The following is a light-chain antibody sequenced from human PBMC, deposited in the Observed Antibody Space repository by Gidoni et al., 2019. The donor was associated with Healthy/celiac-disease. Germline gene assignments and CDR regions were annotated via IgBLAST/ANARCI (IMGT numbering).Light chain of an antibody. CDR2: GAS. Sequence: ETVLTQSPGTLSLSPGERATLSCRASQSISSSYLAWYQQKSGHAPRLLIYGASSRATGIPDRFSGSGSGTDFTLTISRLEPEDFAVYYCQQYGSSPYTFXXXTKLEIK. CDR3: QQYGSSPYT. J-gene: IGKJ2*01. V-gene: IGKV3-20*01. CDR1: QSISSSY.